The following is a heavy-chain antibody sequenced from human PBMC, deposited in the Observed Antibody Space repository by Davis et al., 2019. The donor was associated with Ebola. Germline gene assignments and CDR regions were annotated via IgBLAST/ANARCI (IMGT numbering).Heavy chain of an antibody. CDR1: GYTFTSYW. CDR3: ARLPHRIIFGVVIQFDS. V-gene: IGHV5-51*01. CDR2: IYPGDSDT. Sequence: GESLKISCTGSGYTFTSYWIGWVRQVPGKGLEWMGIIYPGDSDTRYSPSFQGQVTISADKSTSTASLQWSSLKASDSAMYYCARLPHRIIFGVVIQFDSWGQGTLVTVSS. D-gene: IGHD3-3*01. J-gene: IGHJ4*02.